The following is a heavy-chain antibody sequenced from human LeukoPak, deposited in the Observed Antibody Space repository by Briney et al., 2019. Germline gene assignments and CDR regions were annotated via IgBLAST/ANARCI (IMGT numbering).Heavy chain of an antibody. CDR3: ARSRGAAAGSYYFDY. D-gene: IGHD6-13*01. CDR1: GYTFTSYG. Sequence: AASVKVSCKASGYTFTSYGISWVRQAPGQGLEWMGWISAYNGNTNYAQKLQGRVTMTTDTSTSTAYMELRSLRSDDTAVYYCARSRGAAAGSYYFDYWGQGTLVTVSS. CDR2: ISAYNGNT. V-gene: IGHV1-18*01. J-gene: IGHJ4*02.